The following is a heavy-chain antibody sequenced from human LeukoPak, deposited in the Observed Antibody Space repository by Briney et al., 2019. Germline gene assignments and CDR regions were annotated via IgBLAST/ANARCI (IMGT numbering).Heavy chain of an antibody. CDR1: GFTVSSNY. D-gene: IGHD5-18*01. J-gene: IGHJ4*02. Sequence: GGSLRLSWAASGFTVSSNYMSWVRQAPGKGLEWVANIKQDGSEKYYVDSVKGRITISRDNAKNSLYLQMNSLRAEDTAIYYCARDSPERGYSYGPLDNYFDYWGQGTLVTVSS. CDR2: IKQDGSEK. V-gene: IGHV3-7*01. CDR3: ARDSPERGYSYGPLDNYFDY.